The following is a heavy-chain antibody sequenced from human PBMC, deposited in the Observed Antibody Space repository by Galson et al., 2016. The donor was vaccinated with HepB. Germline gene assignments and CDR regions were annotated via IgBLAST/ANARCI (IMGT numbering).Heavy chain of an antibody. CDR3: ARGGYYDSSGSLRY. J-gene: IGHJ4*02. D-gene: IGHD3-22*01. Sequence: SLRLSCAASGFTFSRSWMSWVRQAPGKGLEWVANIKQDGSEKYYVDSVKGRFTISRDNAKNSLYLQINSLSAEDTAVYFCARGGYYDSSGSLRYWGQGTLVTVSS. V-gene: IGHV3-7*03. CDR2: IKQDGSEK. CDR1: GFTFSRSW.